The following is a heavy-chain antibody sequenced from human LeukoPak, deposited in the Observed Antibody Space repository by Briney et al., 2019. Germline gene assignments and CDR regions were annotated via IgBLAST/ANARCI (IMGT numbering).Heavy chain of an antibody. Sequence: GGSLRLSCAASGFIFTDYYMSWIRQSPGKGLEWVSYISVSGSTIYYGDSVKGRFTVSRDNAKNSLYLQMDSLRAEDTALYYCAKDTGRPTDAITMEDNAFDIWGQGTMVTVSS. CDR1: GFIFTDYY. D-gene: IGHD3-3*01. CDR3: AKDTGRPTDAITMEDNAFDI. V-gene: IGHV3-11*01. CDR2: ISVSGSTI. J-gene: IGHJ3*02.